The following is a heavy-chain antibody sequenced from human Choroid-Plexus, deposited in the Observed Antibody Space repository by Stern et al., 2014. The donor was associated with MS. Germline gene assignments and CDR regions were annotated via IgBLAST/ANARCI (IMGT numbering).Heavy chain of an antibody. CDR1: GYIFTGYY. CDR2: INPNTGGT. Sequence: VQLVESGAEVKKPGASVKVSCKTSGYIFTGYYIHWVRQAPGQGLEWMAWINPNTGGTTYAQKFQGRVTMRRDTASSTAYVELSSLTSDDTAVYYCARDQRGITIFGVVTDYYYLGMDVWGQGTTVTVSS. J-gene: IGHJ6*02. D-gene: IGHD3-3*01. V-gene: IGHV1-2*02. CDR3: ARDQRGITIFGVVTDYYYLGMDV.